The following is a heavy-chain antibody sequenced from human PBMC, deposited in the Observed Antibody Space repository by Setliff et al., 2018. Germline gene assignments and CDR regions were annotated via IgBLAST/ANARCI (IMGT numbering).Heavy chain of an antibody. CDR3: AREMLVVRGVNSYYYYMDV. Sequence: SVKVSCKASGDTFSSYAINWVRQAPGQGLEWMGGIIPIFGTANYAQKFQGRLTITTDESTSTAYMELSSLRSEDTAVYYCAREMLVVRGVNSYYYYMDVWGKGTTVTVSS. CDR2: IIPIFGTA. V-gene: IGHV1-69*05. D-gene: IGHD3-10*02. J-gene: IGHJ6*03. CDR1: GDTFSSYA.